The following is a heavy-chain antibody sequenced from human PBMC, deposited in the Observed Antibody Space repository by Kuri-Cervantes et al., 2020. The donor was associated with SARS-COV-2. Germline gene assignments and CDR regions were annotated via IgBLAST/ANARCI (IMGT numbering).Heavy chain of an antibody. CDR3: ARSSPRSITIFGVVTPYYGMDV. CDR2: ISSSSTI. D-gene: IGHD3-3*01. J-gene: IGHJ6*02. Sequence: GESLKISCAASGFTFSSYSMNWVRQAPGKGLEWVSYISSSSTIYYADSVKGRFTISRDNAKNSLYLQMNSLRDEDTAVYYCARSSPRSITIFGVVTPYYGMDVWGQGTTVTVSS. CDR1: GFTFSSYS. V-gene: IGHV3-48*02.